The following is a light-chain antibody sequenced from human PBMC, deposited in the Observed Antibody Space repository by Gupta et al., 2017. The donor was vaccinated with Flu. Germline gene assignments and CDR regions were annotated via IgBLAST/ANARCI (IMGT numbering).Light chain of an antibody. J-gene: IGLJ3*02. CDR3: AAWDDSLSGLV. Sequence: QSVLTQPPSASGTPGQRVTIPCSGSSSNIGSNYVYWYQQLPGTAPKLLIYRNNQRPSGVPDQFSGSKSGTSASLAISGLRSEDEADYYCAAWDDSLSGLVFGGGTKLTVL. CDR2: RNN. CDR1: SSNIGSNY. V-gene: IGLV1-47*01.